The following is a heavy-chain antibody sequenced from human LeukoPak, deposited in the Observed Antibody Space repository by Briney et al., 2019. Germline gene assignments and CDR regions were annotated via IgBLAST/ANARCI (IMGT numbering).Heavy chain of an antibody. V-gene: IGHV1-46*01. D-gene: IGHD3-10*01. CDR2: INPSGGST. J-gene: IGHJ4*02. Sequence: GASVKVSCKASGYTFTSYYMHWVRQAPGQGPEWMGIINPSGGSTSYAQKFQGRVTMTRDTSTSTVYMELSSLRSEDTAVYYCARGKWFGELNESGFDYWGQGTLVTVSS. CDR3: ARGKWFGELNESGFDY. CDR1: GYTFTSYY.